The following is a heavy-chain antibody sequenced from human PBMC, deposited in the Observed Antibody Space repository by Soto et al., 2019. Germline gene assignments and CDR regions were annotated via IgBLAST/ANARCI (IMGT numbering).Heavy chain of an antibody. D-gene: IGHD1-26*01. Sequence: SETLSLTCTVSGGSISSSSYYWGWIRQHPGKGLEWIGNIHYDGTTYYNPSLKTRATISVDTSKNHFSLKLSSVTAADTAVYYCASALRRKVGATNDYYYYYGMDVWGQGTTVTVSS. CDR3: ASALRRKVGATNDYYYYYGMDV. V-gene: IGHV4-39*07. CDR1: GGSISSSSYY. J-gene: IGHJ6*02. CDR2: IHYDGTT.